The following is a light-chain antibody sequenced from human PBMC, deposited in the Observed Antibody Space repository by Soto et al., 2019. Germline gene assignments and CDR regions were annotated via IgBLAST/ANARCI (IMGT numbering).Light chain of an antibody. CDR3: QHADSTPPT. CDR1: QTIRSL. CDR2: DAS. V-gene: IGKV1-5*01. J-gene: IGKJ1*01. Sequence: DIQMTQSPSTLSASVGDRVTITCRASQTIRSLLAWYQQKPGKAPKALIYDASRLGSGVPSRFSGSGSGTDFTLTISSLQPEDFATYYCQHADSTPPTFGQVAKVDIK.